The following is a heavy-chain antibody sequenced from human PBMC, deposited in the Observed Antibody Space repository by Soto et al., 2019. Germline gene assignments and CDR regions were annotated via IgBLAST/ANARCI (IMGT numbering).Heavy chain of an antibody. J-gene: IGHJ4*02. CDR1: GGSISSSSYY. CDR3: ARRVSYYCSLDY. D-gene: IGHD3-10*01. CDR2: IYYSGST. V-gene: IGHV4-39*01. Sequence: QLQLQESGPGLVKPSETLSLTCTVSGGSISSSSYYWGWIRQPPGKGLEWIGSIYYSGSTYYNPSLKSRVTISVDTSKNQFSLKLNSVTAADTAVYYCARRVSYYCSLDYWGQGTLVTVSS.